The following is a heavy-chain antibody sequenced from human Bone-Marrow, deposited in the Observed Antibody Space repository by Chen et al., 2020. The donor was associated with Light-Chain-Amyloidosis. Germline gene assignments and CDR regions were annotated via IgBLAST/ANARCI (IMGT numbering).Heavy chain of an antibody. CDR3: ARVGDGSNRSEALEI. Sequence: GGGVVQPGGSLRLSCAASGFTFSSYGMHWGRQAPGKGLEWVAFIRYDGSNKYYADSVKGRFTISRDNSKNTLYLQMNSLRAEDTAVYYCARVGDGSNRSEALEIWGQGTMVTVSS. CDR1: GFTFSSYG. D-gene: IGHD3-10*01. J-gene: IGHJ3*02. CDR2: IRYDGSNK. V-gene: IGHV3-30*02.